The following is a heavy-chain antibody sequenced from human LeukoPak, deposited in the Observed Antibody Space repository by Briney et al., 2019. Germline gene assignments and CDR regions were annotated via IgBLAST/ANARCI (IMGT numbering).Heavy chain of an antibody. J-gene: IGHJ4*02. D-gene: IGHD3-10*01. Sequence: GGSLRLSCAASGFTFSSYWMHWVRQAPGKGLVWVSRINSDGSSTNYADSVKGRSTISRDNAKNTLYLQMNSLRAEDTAVYYCARDLSEYGWFGELYYWGQGTLVTVSS. CDR2: INSDGSST. CDR1: GFTFSSYW. V-gene: IGHV3-74*01. CDR3: ARDLSEYGWFGELYY.